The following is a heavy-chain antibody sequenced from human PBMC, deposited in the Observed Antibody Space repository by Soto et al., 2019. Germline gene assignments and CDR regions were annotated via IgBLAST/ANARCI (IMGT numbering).Heavy chain of an antibody. V-gene: IGHV3-66*02. CDR2: IYSGGST. D-gene: IGHD7-27*01. Sequence: GGSLRLSCAASGFTVSSNYMSWVRQAPGKGLEWVSVIYSGGSTYYADSVKGRCTISRDKSKNTLYLQMNSLRAEDTAVYYCAREANWDYYMDVWGKGTTVTVSS. CDR1: GFTVSSNY. J-gene: IGHJ6*03. CDR3: AREANWDYYMDV.